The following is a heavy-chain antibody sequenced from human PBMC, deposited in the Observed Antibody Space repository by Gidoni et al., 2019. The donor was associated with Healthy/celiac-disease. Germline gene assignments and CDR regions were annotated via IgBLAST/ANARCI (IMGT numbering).Heavy chain of an antibody. CDR1: GLSPSTSGVG. CDR3: AHSPLSSTGTTRVYFDY. CDR2: IYWNDDK. V-gene: IGHV2-5*01. J-gene: IGHJ4*02. D-gene: IGHD1-1*01. Sequence: QITLKESGPTLVKPTQTLTLTCTFSGLSPSTSGVGVGWIRQPPGKALEWLALIYWNDDKRYSPSLKSRLTITKDTSKNQVVLTMTNMDPVDTATYYCAHSPLSSTGTTRVYFDYWGQGTLVTVSS.